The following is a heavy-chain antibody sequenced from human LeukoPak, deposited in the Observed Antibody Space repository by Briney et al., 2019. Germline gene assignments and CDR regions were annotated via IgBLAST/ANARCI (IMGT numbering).Heavy chain of an antibody. J-gene: IGHJ4*02. CDR2: INPNSGGT. V-gene: IGHV1-2*02. CDR1: GYTFTGYY. D-gene: IGHD2-2*01. Sequence: GASVKVSCKASGYTFTGYYMHWVRQAPGQGLEWMGWINPNSGGTNYAQKFQGRVTMTRDTSISTAYMELSRLRSDDTAVYYCARALVVVVHSAGYWGQGTLVTVSS. CDR3: ARALVVVVHSAGY.